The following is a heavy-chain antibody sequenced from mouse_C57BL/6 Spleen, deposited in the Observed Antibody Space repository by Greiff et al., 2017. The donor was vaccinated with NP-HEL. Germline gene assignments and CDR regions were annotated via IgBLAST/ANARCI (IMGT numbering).Heavy chain of an antibody. CDR3: TRGPNYDYDRGYYAMDY. CDR1: GFTFSSYA. CDR2: ISSGGDYI. Sequence: EVHLVESGEGLVKPGGSLKLSCAASGFTFSSYAMSWVRQTPEKRLEWVAYISSGGDYIYYADTVKGRFTISRDNARNTLYLQMSSLKSEDTAMYYCTRGPNYDYDRGYYAMDYWGQGTSVTVSS. J-gene: IGHJ4*01. V-gene: IGHV5-9-1*02. D-gene: IGHD2-4*01.